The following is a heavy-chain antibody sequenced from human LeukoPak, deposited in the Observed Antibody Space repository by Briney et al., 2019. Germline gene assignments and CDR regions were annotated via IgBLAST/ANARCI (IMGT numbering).Heavy chain of an antibody. V-gene: IGHV4-59*11. Sequence: SETLSLTCTVSRGSMSSHYWSWIRQPPGKGLEWIGYIYYTGNTNYSPSLKSRVTISVDTSKNQFSLKPSSVTAADTAVYYCARGNFLDAFHIWGQGTMVTVSS. J-gene: IGHJ3*02. D-gene: IGHD2/OR15-2a*01. CDR2: IYYTGNT. CDR1: RGSMSSHY. CDR3: ARGNFLDAFHI.